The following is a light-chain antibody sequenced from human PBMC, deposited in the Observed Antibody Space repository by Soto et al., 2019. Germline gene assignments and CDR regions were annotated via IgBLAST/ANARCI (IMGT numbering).Light chain of an antibody. Sequence: QSALTQPASVSGSPGQSITISCTGTSNDVGSYNLVSWYQQHPGKAPKLMIYEVSKRPSGVSNRFSGSKSGNTASLTISGLQAEDEADYYCCSYAGSRRVFGGGTKVTVL. CDR3: CSYAGSRRV. V-gene: IGLV2-23*02. CDR2: EVS. J-gene: IGLJ2*01. CDR1: SNDVGSYNL.